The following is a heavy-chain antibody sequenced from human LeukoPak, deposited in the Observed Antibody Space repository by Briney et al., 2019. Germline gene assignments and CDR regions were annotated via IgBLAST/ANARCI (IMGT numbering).Heavy chain of an antibody. D-gene: IGHD6-19*01. CDR2: IIPILGIA. CDR1: GGTFSSYA. J-gene: IGHJ3*02. Sequence: SVTVSSKASGGTFSSYAISWVRQAPGQGLEWMGRIIPILGIANYAQKLQGRVTITADKSTSIAYMELSSLRSEDTAVYYCAGGDSSGWYLSAFDIWGQGTMVTVSS. V-gene: IGHV1-69*04. CDR3: AGGDSSGWYLSAFDI.